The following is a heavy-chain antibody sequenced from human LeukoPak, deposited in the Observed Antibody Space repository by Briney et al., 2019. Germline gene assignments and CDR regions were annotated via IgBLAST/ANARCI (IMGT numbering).Heavy chain of an antibody. CDR2: ISSSGSTI. CDR3: TSNTATYIVVVPAGYYYYYMDV. J-gene: IGHJ6*03. D-gene: IGHD2-2*01. Sequence: GGSLRLSCAAPGFTFSSYEMNWVRQAPGKGLEGVSDISSSGSTIYYADSVKGRFTISGDNAKNTLYLQMNSLKTEDAAVYYCTSNTATYIVVVPAGYYYYYMDVWGKGTTVTVSS. V-gene: IGHV3-48*03. CDR1: GFTFSSYE.